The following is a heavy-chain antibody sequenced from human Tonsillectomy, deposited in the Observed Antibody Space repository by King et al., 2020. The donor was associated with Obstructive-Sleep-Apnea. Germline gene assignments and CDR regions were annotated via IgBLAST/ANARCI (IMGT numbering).Heavy chain of an antibody. D-gene: IGHD3-10*02. Sequence: QLVQSGGGVVQPGRSLRLSCAASGFTFSSYAMHWVRQAPGKGLEWVAVILFDGSNKYYTDSVKGRFTISRDNSKKTMYLQMNSLKAEDTAVYYCARDSGYVSLYFCFDYWGQGTLVTVSS. CDR2: ILFDGSNK. J-gene: IGHJ4*02. CDR1: GFTFSSYA. V-gene: IGHV3-30*04. CDR3: ARDSGYVSLYFCFDY.